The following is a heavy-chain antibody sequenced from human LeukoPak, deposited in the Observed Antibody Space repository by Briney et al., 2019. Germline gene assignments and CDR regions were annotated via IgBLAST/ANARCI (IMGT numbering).Heavy chain of an antibody. CDR3: ARSVRYGGNSGGDY. V-gene: IGHV3-7*01. D-gene: IGHD4-23*01. CDR2: IKQDGSEK. CDR1: GFTFSSYW. Sequence: GGSLRLSCAASGFTFSSYWMSWVRQAPGKGLEWVANIKQDGSEKYYVDSVKGRYTISRDNAKNSLYLQMNSLRAEDTAVYYCARSVRYGGNSGGDYWGQGTLVTVSS. J-gene: IGHJ4*02.